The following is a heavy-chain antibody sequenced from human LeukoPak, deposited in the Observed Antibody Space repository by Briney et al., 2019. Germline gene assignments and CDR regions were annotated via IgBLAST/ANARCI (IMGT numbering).Heavy chain of an antibody. J-gene: IGHJ4*02. CDR1: GGTFSSYA. Sequence: SVKVSCKASGGTFSSYAISWVRQAPGQGLEWMGGIIPIFGTANYAQKFQGRVTITADESTSTAYMELSSLRSEDTAVYYCARHRPAEDCSSTSCYWDWGQGILVTVSS. V-gene: IGHV1-69*13. CDR3: ARHRPAEDCSSTSCYWD. CDR2: IIPIFGTA. D-gene: IGHD2-2*01.